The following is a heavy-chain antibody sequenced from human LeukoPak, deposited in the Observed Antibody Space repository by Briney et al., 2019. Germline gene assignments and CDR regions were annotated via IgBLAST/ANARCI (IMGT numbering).Heavy chain of an antibody. D-gene: IGHD6-19*01. V-gene: IGHV1-18*01. CDR1: GYTFTSYG. CDR2: ISAYNGNT. Sequence: ASVKVSCKASGYTFTSYGISWVRQAPGQGLEWMGWISAYNGNTNYAQKLQGRVTMTRNTSISTAYMELSSLRSEDTAVYTCERQGYSGGCTGEGNSYHYMDVGGKGTTVTISS. J-gene: IGHJ6*03. CDR3: ERQGYSGGCTGEGNSYHYMDV.